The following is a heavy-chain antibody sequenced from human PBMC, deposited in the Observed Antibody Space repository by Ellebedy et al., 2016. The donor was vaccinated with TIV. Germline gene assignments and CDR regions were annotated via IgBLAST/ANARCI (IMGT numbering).Heavy chain of an antibody. Sequence: GESLKISCAASGFTFSGYAMSWVRQAPGKGLEWVSGITAGGDKTYYADSGKGRFTISRDNSKKTLYLQMNSLRAEDTAVYYCAKDMVFGDGKWEIDVWGQGTTVTVSS. D-gene: IGHD1-26*01. CDR2: ITAGGDKT. V-gene: IGHV3-23*01. CDR1: GFTFSGYA. CDR3: AKDMVFGDGKWEIDV. J-gene: IGHJ6*02.